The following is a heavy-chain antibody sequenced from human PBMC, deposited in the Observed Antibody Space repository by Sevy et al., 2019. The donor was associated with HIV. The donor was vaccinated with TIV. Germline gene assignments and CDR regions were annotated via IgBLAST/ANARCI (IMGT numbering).Heavy chain of an antibody. D-gene: IGHD2-2*01. CDR3: ARHVSPYPPAYYFDY. J-gene: IGHJ4*02. CDR2: IYYSGST. CDR1: GGSISSSSYY. V-gene: IGHV4-39*01. Sequence: SETLSLTCTVSGGSISSSSYYWGWIRQPPGKGLEWIGSIYYSGSTYYNPSLKSQVTISVYTSKNQFSLKLSSVTAADTAVYYCARHVSPYPPAYYFDYWGQGTLVTVSS.